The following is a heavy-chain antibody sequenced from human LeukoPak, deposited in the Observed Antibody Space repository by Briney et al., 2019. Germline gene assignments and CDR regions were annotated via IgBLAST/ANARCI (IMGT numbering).Heavy chain of an antibody. CDR3: ASITMIVVVPYYFDY. Sequence: PGGSLRLSCAASGFTFSSYAMSWVRQAPGEGLEWVSAISGSGGSTYYADSVKGRFTISRDNSKNTLYLQMNSLRAEDTAVYYCASITMIVVVPYYFDYWGQGTLVTVSS. V-gene: IGHV3-23*01. J-gene: IGHJ4*02. CDR2: ISGSGGST. D-gene: IGHD3-22*01. CDR1: GFTFSSYA.